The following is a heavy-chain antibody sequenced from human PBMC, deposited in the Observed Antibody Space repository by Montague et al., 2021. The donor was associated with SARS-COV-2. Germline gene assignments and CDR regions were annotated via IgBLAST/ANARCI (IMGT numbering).Heavy chain of an antibody. CDR1: GFTFNNYG. D-gene: IGHD3-10*01. CDR3: AKASQVFWLGQFARDAFDI. CDR2: ISYEGSQK. V-gene: IGHV3-30*18. Sequence: LSCAASGFTFNNYGIHWVRQAPGKGLEWVAVISYEGSQKFFTDSVKGRFVISRDSAQRTVYLQMNSLRVEDTAVYYCAKASQVFWLGQFARDAFDIWGQGTTVSVSS. J-gene: IGHJ3*02.